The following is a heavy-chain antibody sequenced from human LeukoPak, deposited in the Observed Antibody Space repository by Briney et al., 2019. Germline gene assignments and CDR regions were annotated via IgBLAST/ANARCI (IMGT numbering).Heavy chain of an antibody. D-gene: IGHD2-15*01. CDR3: ARAVGRFCTRGSCFSDA. J-gene: IGHJ5*02. Sequence: GGSLRLSCAGSGFQFNTYWISWIRQAPGKGLQWLGNIKEDGSETYYVGSLKGRLTISRDNAKNSSFLEMSSLGVEDTAVYYCARAVGRFCTRGSCFSDAWGQGTLVTVSS. CDR2: IKEDGSET. CDR1: GFQFNTYW. V-gene: IGHV3-7*05.